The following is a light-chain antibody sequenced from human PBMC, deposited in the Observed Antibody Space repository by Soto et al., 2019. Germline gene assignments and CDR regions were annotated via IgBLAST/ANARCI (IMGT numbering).Light chain of an antibody. CDR1: SGYSDYK. CDR2: VGTGGIVG. V-gene: IGLV9-49*03. J-gene: IGLJ2*01. CDR3: GADHGSGNNFIVV. Sequence: QSVLTQPTSASSSLGASVTLTCTLSSGYSDYKLDWYQQRPGKGPRFVMRVGTGGIVGSKGDGIPDRFSVLGSGLNRYLTINNIQEEDESDYHCGADHGSGNNFIVVFGGGTQLTVL.